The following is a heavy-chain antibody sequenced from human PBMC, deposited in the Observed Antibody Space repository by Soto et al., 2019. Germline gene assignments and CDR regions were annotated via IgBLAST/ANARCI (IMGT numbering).Heavy chain of an antibody. CDR2: IYWDDDK. CDR1: GFSLSTSGVG. Sequence: GPTLVNPTQTLTLTCTFSGFSLSTSGVGVGWIRQPPGKALEWLALIYWDDDKRYSPSLKSRLTITKDTSKNQVVLTMTNMDPVDTATYYCAHRRYDFWSGYFNFDYWGQGTLVTVSS. V-gene: IGHV2-5*02. D-gene: IGHD3-3*01. J-gene: IGHJ4*02. CDR3: AHRRYDFWSGYFNFDY.